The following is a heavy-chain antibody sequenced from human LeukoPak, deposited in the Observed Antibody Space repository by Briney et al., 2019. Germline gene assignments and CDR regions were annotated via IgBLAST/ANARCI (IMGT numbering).Heavy chain of an antibody. CDR2: IYYSGST. CDR1: GGSISSYY. V-gene: IGHV4-59*08. CDR3: ARHEAAAAPDY. Sequence: SETLSLTCTVSGGSISSYYWSWIRQPPGKGLEWIGYIYYSGSTNYNPSLKSRVTISVDTSKNQFSLKLSSVTAAGTAVYYCARHEAAAAPDYWGQGTLVTVSS. D-gene: IGHD6-13*01. J-gene: IGHJ4*02.